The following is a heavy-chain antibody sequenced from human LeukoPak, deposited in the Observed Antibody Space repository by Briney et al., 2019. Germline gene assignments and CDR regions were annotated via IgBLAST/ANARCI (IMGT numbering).Heavy chain of an antibody. V-gene: IGHV1-69*04. CDR2: IIPIFGIA. D-gene: IGHD2-2*01. J-gene: IGHJ5*02. CDR3: ATTLGYCSSTSCYENNWFDP. CDR1: GGTFSSYA. Sequence: ASVKVSCKASGGTFSSYAISWVRQAPGQGLEWMGRIIPIFGIANYAQKFQGRVTITADKSTSTAYMELSSLRSEDTAVYYCATTLGYCSSTSCYENNWFDPWGQGTLVTVSP.